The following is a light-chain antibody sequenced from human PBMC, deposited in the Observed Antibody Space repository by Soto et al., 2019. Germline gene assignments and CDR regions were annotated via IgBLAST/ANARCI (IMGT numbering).Light chain of an antibody. J-gene: IGKJ5*01. CDR2: DVS. Sequence: DIVMTQSAATLCVCPGEGGNLXCRAGQGVTTNLAWYQQKSGQSPRLLIYDVSTRANGVPARFSGTGSETDFTRTISGRQSEDSAVYFCQQYNNWPFSVGQGTRLEIK. CDR3: QQYNNWPFS. V-gene: IGKV3-15*01. CDR1: QGVTTN.